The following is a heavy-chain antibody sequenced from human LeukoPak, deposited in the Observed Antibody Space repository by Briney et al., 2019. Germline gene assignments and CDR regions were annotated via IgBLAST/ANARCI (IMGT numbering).Heavy chain of an antibody. CDR1: GFTFDDYA. Sequence: PGGSLRLSCAASGFTFDDYAMHWVRQAPGKGLEWVSGVSWNSGSIGYADSVEGRFTISKDNSKNTMYLQMNSLRDDDTAVYYCAKVSTWQRLGPFDYWGQGTLVTVSS. D-gene: IGHD6-25*01. CDR3: AKVSTWQRLGPFDY. V-gene: IGHV3-9*01. J-gene: IGHJ4*02. CDR2: VSWNSGSI.